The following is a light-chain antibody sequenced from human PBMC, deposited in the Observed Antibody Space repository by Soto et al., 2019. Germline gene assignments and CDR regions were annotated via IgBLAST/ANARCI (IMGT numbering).Light chain of an antibody. CDR3: SAYAGSNNFV. V-gene: IGLV2-8*01. Sequence: QSALTQPPSASGSPGQSVTISCTGTSSDVGLYDYVSWYQQHPGKVPKLLIYEVTQRPSGVPDRFSGSKSGNTASLTVSGLHAEDEADYYCSAYAGSNNFVFGSGTKVTVL. CDR2: EVT. CDR1: SSDVGLYDY. J-gene: IGLJ1*01.